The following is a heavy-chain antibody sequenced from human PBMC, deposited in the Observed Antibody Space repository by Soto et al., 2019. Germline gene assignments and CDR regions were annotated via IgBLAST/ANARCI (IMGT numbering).Heavy chain of an antibody. CDR2: IGTAGDT. CDR3: ARGQEVGAHFFDS. J-gene: IGHJ4*02. CDR1: GFTFSGFD. V-gene: IGHV3-13*01. Sequence: GSLRLSCEASGFTFSGFDMHWVRQPTGKGLEWVSTIGTAGDTYYAVSVKGRFTISRDNAKNSLSLQMNSLRAGDTAVYFCARGQEVGAHFFDSWGQGTQVTVSS. D-gene: IGHD2-15*01.